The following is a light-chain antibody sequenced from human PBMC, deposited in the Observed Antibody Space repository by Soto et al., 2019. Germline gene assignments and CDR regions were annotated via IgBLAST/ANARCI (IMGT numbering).Light chain of an antibody. V-gene: IGKV1-5*01. Sequence: DIQFTQSPSTLSASVGDTVTITCRASQSISGWLAWYGQNPGKAPKVLIHDTSNLQSGAPSRFSGSRAGTEFTLTISSLQPDDIATYYCQQYNNYPRTFGQGTKVDIK. CDR2: DTS. CDR1: QSISGW. CDR3: QQYNNYPRT. J-gene: IGKJ1*01.